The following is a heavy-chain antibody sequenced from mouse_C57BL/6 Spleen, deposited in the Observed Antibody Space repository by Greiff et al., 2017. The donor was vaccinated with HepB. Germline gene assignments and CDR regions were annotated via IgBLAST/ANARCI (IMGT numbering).Heavy chain of an antibody. Sequence: VKLQESGAELVRPGTSVKVSCKASGYAFTNYLIEWVKQRPGQGLEWIGVINPGSGGTNYNEKFKGKATLTADKSSSTAYMQLSSLTSEASAVYFCARGNYYGSSYDWYFDVWGTGTTVTVSS. J-gene: IGHJ1*03. D-gene: IGHD1-1*01. CDR3: ARGNYYGSSYDWYFDV. CDR1: GYAFTNYL. CDR2: INPGSGGT. V-gene: IGHV1-54*01.